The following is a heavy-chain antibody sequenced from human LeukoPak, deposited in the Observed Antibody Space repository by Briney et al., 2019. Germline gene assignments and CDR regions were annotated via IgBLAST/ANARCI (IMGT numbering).Heavy chain of an antibody. CDR3: ATGYCSSTSCRYFDY. V-gene: IGHV1-69*01. CDR2: IIPIFGTA. CDR1: GGTFSSYA. D-gene: IGHD2-2*01. J-gene: IGHJ4*02. Sequence: GSSVKVSCKASGGTFSSYAISWMRQAPGQGLEWMGGIIPIFGTANYAQKFQGRVTITADESTSTAYMELSSLRSEDTAVYYCATGYCSSTSCRYFDYWGQGTLVTVSS.